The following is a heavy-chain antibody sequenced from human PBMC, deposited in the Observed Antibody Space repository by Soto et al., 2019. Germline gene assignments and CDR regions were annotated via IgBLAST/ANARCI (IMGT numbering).Heavy chain of an antibody. CDR3: ARDQDGPGSSFFDP. CDR1: GFTFRSYA. CDR2: IWYDGSNQ. D-gene: IGHD4-17*01. J-gene: IGHJ5*02. V-gene: IGHV3-33*01. Sequence: QGQLVESGGGMVQPGTSLRLSCAASGFTFRSYAMHWVRQAPGKGLEWVASIWYDGSNQHYAHSVRGRFTISRDNSNNTLVLQMRSLRVDDTAVYYCARDQDGPGSSFFDPWCQGTLVTVSS.